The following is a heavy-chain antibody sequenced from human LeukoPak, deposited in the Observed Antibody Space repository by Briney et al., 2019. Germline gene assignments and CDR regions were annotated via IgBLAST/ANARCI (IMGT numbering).Heavy chain of an antibody. Sequence: GSLRLSCAASGFTFSTSWMHWVRQAPGKGLVWVSRINSDGGGTNYADSVKGRFTISRDNARHTLYLQMNSLRAEDTAVYYCARPYVSTRNVFAVWGQGTLVTVSS. CDR1: GFTFSTSW. D-gene: IGHD2-21*01. V-gene: IGHV3-74*01. CDR3: ARPYVSTRNVFAV. J-gene: IGHJ4*02. CDR2: INSDGGGT.